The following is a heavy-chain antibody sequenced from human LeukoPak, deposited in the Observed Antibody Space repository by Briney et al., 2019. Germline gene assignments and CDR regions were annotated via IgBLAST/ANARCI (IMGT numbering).Heavy chain of an antibody. D-gene: IGHD3-3*01. CDR1: GFTFSSYA. CDR3: AKDSGKYDFWSGYYSLGNWFDP. CDR2: ISYDGSNK. V-gene: IGHV3-30-3*01. Sequence: GGSLRLSCAASGFTFSSYAMHWVRQAPGKGLEWVAVISYDGSNKYYADSVKGRFTISRDNSKNTLYLQMNSLRAEDTAVYYCAKDSGKYDFWSGYYSLGNWFDPWGQGTLVTVSS. J-gene: IGHJ5*02.